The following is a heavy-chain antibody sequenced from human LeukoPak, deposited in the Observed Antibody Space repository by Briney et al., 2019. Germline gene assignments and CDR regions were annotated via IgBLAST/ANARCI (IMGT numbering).Heavy chain of an antibody. CDR1: GGSMSSYY. Sequence: SETLSLTCTVSGGSMSSYYWSWIRQPPGKGLEWIGYIYYSGSTKYNPSLKSRVTISVDTSKNQFSLKLSSVTAADTAVYYCARGVYNYGMDVWGQGTTVTVSS. V-gene: IGHV4-59*08. J-gene: IGHJ6*02. CDR3: ARGVYNYGMDV. CDR2: IYYSGST.